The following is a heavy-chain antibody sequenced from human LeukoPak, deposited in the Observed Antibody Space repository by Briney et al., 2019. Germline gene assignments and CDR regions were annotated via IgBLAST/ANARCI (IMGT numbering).Heavy chain of an antibody. CDR1: GGSISSYY. D-gene: IGHD4-23*01. J-gene: IGHJ4*02. V-gene: IGHV4-59*01. CDR3: ARDNGGNLGY. CDR2: IYYSGST. Sequence: SETLSLTCTVSGGSISSYYWSWIRQPPGKGLEWIGYIYYSGSTNYNPSLKSRVTISVDTSKNQFSLKLSSVTAADTAVYYCARDNGGNLGYWGQGTLVTVSS.